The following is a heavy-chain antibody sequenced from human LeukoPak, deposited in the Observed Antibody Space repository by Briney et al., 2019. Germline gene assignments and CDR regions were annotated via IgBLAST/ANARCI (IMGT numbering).Heavy chain of an antibody. V-gene: IGHV3-30*02. CDR2: IRYDGSNK. J-gene: IGHJ4*02. D-gene: IGHD3-10*01. Sequence: GSLRLSCAASGFTFSSYGMHWVRQAPGKGLEWVAFIRYDGSNKYFADSVKGRFTISRDSSKNTLYLQMNSLRAEDTAVYYCAKDRSYYGSGSYYLEDYWGQGTLVTVSS. CDR1: GFTFSSYG. CDR3: AKDRSYYGSGSYYLEDY.